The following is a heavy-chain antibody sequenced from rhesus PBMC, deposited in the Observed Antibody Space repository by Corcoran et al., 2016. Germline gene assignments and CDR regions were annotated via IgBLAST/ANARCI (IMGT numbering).Heavy chain of an antibody. CDR2: VNSGGGST. CDR3: AKDFEVFTALDS. CDR1: GFPFSSYG. Sequence: EVQLVETGGGLVQPGGSLKLSCPASGFPFSSYGMSWVRQAPGKGLDWVSAVNSGGGSTYYADSWKGRCTISRENSKNTLSLQMNSLRAEDTAVYYCAKDFEVFTALDSWGQGVLVTVSS. D-gene: IGHD2-27*01. V-gene: IGHV3S5*01. J-gene: IGHJ4*01.